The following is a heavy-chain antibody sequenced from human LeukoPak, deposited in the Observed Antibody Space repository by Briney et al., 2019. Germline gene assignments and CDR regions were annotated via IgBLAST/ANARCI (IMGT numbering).Heavy chain of an antibody. V-gene: IGHV3-21*01. D-gene: IGHD1-26*01. CDR2: ISSSSSYI. CDR3: ARDTSWELLPFTYQQSWNHDAFDI. CDR1: GFTFSSSA. J-gene: IGHJ3*02. Sequence: KSGGSLRLSCAASGFTFSSSAMSWVRQAPGKGLEWVSSISSSSSYIYYADSVKGRFTISRDNAKNSLYLQMNSLRAEDTAVHYCARDTSWELLPFTYQQSWNHDAFDIWGQGTMVTVSS.